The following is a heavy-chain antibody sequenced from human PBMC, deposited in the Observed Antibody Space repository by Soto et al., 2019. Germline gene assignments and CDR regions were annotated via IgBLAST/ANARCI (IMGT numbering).Heavy chain of an antibody. V-gene: IGHV3-23*01. CDR2: ISGSGGST. J-gene: IGHJ3*02. CDR3: AKDKVVGAIFGGNDAFDI. Sequence: GGSLRLSCAASGFTFSSYAMSWVRQAPGKGLEWVSAISGSGGSTYYADSVKGRFTISRDNSKNTLYLQMNSLRAEDTAVYYCAKDKVVGAIFGGNDAFDIWGQGTMVTVSS. D-gene: IGHD1-26*01. CDR1: GFTFSSYA.